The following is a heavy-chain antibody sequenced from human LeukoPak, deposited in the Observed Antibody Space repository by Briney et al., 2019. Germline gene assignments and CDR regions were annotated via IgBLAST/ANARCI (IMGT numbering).Heavy chain of an antibody. D-gene: IGHD3-10*01. CDR3: ARDLRITMVRGDHFDY. CDR1: GGSVSSGSYY. Sequence: PSQTLSLTCTVSGGSVSSGSYYWNWIRQPAGKGLEWIGRIYTSGSAKYNPSLKSRVTISVDTSKNQFSLKLSSVTAADTAVYYCARDLRITMVRGDHFDYWGQGTLVTVSS. CDR2: IYTSGSA. J-gene: IGHJ4*02. V-gene: IGHV4-61*02.